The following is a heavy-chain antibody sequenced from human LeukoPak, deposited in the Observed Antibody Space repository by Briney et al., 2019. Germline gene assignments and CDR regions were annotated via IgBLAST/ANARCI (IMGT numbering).Heavy chain of an antibody. J-gene: IGHJ5*02. Sequence: GGSLRLSCAATGFTFDDYAMHWVRQATGKGLEWVSAIGTAGDTYYPGSVKGRFTISRENAKNSLYLQMNSLRAGDTAVYYCARGITMVRGVIIQDNWFDPWGQGTLVTVSS. CDR2: IGTAGDT. D-gene: IGHD3-10*01. CDR1: GFTFDDYA. CDR3: ARGITMVRGVIIQDNWFDP. V-gene: IGHV3-13*01.